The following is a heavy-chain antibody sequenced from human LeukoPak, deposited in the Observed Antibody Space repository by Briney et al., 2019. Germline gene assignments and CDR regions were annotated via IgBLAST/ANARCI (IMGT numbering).Heavy chain of an antibody. J-gene: IGHJ4*02. Sequence: SETLSLTCTVSGGSIRSYYWSWIRQPPGKGLEWIGYIYYSGSTNYNPSLKSRVTISVDTSRNQFSLKLSSVAAADTAVYYCARQGAGVPFDYWGRGTLVTVSS. CDR1: GGSIRSYY. CDR3: ARQGAGVPFDY. V-gene: IGHV4-59*08. D-gene: IGHD3-10*01. CDR2: IYYSGST.